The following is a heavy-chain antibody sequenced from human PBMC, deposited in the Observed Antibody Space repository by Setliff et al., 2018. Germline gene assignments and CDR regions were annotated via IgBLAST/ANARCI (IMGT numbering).Heavy chain of an antibody. CDR1: GGSISSYY. V-gene: IGHV4-4*07. D-gene: IGHD6-13*01. CDR3: ARAGGGSSFTAYYYYYYMDV. CDR2: IYTSGST. J-gene: IGHJ6*03. Sequence: SETLSLTCTVSGGSISSYYWSWIRQPAGKGLEWIGRIYTSGSTNYNPSLKSRVTMSVDTSKNQFSLKLSSVTAADTAVYYCARAGGGSSFTAYYYYYYMDVWGKGTTVTVSS.